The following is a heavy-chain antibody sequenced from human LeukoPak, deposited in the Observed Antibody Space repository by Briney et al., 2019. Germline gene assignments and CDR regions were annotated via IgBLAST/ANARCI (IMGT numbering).Heavy chain of an antibody. Sequence: PSETLSLTCTVSGGSISSYYWSWIRQPAGKGLEWIGRIYTSGSTNYNPSPKSRVTMSVDTSKNQFSLKLSSVTAADTAVYYCARGGDIVVVPAAMSRLSWFDPWGQGTLVTVSS. D-gene: IGHD2-2*01. CDR2: IYTSGST. V-gene: IGHV4-4*07. CDR3: ARGGDIVVVPAAMSRLSWFDP. J-gene: IGHJ5*02. CDR1: GGSISSYY.